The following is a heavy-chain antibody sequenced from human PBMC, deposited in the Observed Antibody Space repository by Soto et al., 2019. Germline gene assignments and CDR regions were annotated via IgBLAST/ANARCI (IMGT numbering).Heavy chain of an antibody. J-gene: IGHJ6*02. V-gene: IGHV3-23*01. CDR3: AKDSSSSLYYGMDV. CDR1: GFTFSSYA. D-gene: IGHD6-13*01. CDR2: ISGSGGST. Sequence: GGSLRLSCAASGFTFSSYAMSWVRQAPGKGLEWVSAISGSGGSTYYADSVKGRFTISRDNSKNTLYLQMNSLRAEDTAVYYCAKDSSSSLYYGMDVWGQGTTVTVSS.